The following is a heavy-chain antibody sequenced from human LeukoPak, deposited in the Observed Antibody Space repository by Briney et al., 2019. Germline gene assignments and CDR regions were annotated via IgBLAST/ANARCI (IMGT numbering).Heavy chain of an antibody. CDR1: GGTFSSYA. CDR3: ARGGQQQLVLPNWFDP. J-gene: IGHJ5*02. V-gene: IGHV1-69*01. Sequence: SVKVSCKASGGTFSSYAISWVRQAPAQGLEWMGGIILIFGTANYAQKFQGRVTITADESTSTAYMELSSLRSEDTAVYYCARGGQQQLVLPNWFDPWGQGTLVTVSS. D-gene: IGHD6-13*01. CDR2: IILIFGTA.